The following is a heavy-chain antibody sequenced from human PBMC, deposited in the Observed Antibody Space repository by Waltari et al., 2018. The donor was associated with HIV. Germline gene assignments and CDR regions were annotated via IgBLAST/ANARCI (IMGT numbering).Heavy chain of an antibody. CDR2: INPNSGGT. J-gene: IGHJ6*02. Sequence: QVHLVQSGAEVKKHGASVKVSCKASGYTFTGYFMHWARQAPGQGLEWMGWINPNSGGTNYAQKFQGRVTMTRDTSISTAYMELSRLRSDDTAVYYCARDRARTTDYYYYGMDVWGQGTTVTVSS. CDR1: GYTFTGYF. D-gene: IGHD1-7*01. V-gene: IGHV1-2*02. CDR3: ARDRARTTDYYYYGMDV.